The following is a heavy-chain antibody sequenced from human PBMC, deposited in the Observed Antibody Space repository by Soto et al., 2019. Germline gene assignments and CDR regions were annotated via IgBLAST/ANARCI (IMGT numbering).Heavy chain of an antibody. CDR1: GFTFSTSW. CDR2: ITGDGSEE. V-gene: IGHV3-7*01. CDR3: AAGFPPDY. Sequence: EVQLVESGGVLVQPGGSLRVSCAASGFTFSTSWMNWVRQAPGKGLEWVANITGDGSEEYYVDSVRGRFTISRDNVKNSLFLKMNSLRAEDTAVYYCAAGFPPDYWGQGTLVTVSS. J-gene: IGHJ3*01. D-gene: IGHD3-10*01.